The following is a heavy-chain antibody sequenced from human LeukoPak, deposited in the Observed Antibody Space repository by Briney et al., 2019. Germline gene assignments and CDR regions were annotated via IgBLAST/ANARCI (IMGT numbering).Heavy chain of an antibody. V-gene: IGHV3-7*01. D-gene: IGHD4-11*01. Sequence: PGGSLRLSCAASGFTFSDYWMNWVRQAPGKGLEWLANIKRDGSGEYSVDSVKGRFTISRDNAKNSLYLEMNSLRAEDTAVYYCATGLHSCGYWGQGTLVTVSS. CDR3: ATGLHSCGY. J-gene: IGHJ4*02. CDR2: IKRDGSGE. CDR1: GFTFSDYW.